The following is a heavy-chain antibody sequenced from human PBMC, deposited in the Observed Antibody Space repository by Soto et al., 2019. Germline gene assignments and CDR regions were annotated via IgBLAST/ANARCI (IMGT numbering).Heavy chain of an antibody. CDR3: TTDSLVLRFLEWAFDP. CDR1: GFTFSNAW. J-gene: IGHJ5*02. V-gene: IGHV3-15*01. Sequence: EVQLVESGGGLVKPGGSLRLSCAASGFTFSNAWMSWVRQAPGKGLEWVGRIKSKTDGGTTDYAAPVKGRFTISREDSKNTLYLQMNSRKAEDTAVYYCTTDSLVLRFLEWAFDPWGQGTLVTVSS. CDR2: IKSKTDGGTT. D-gene: IGHD3-3*01.